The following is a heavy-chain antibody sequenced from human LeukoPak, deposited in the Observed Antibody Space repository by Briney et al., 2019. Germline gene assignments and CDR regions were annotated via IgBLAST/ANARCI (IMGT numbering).Heavy chain of an antibody. CDR2: IRYDGSNK. J-gene: IGHJ6*03. V-gene: IGHV3-30*02. CDR1: GFTFSSYG. D-gene: IGHD6-13*01. CDR3: AKSGSAAEYYYYMDV. Sequence: HPGGSLRLSCAASGFTFSSYGMHWVRQAPGKGLEWVAFIRYDGSNKYYADSVKGRFTISRDNSKNTLYLQMNSLRAEDTAVYYCAKSGSAAEYYYYMDVWGKGTTVTVSS.